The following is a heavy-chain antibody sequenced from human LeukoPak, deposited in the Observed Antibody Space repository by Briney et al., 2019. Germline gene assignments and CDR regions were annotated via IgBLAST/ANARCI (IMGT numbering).Heavy chain of an antibody. J-gene: IGHJ4*02. V-gene: IGHV4-59*01. D-gene: IGHD5-18*01. CDR1: GGSISSYY. Sequence: SETLSLTCTVSGGSISSYYWSWLRQPPGKGLEWIGYIYYSGSANYNPSLKSRVTISVDTSKNQFSLKLSSVTAADTAVYYCARGGYTANRFDYWGQGTLVTVSS. CDR3: ARGGYTANRFDY. CDR2: IYYSGSA.